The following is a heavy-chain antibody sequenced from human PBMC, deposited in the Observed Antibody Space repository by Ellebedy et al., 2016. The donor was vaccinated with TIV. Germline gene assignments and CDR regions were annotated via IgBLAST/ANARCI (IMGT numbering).Heavy chain of an antibody. CDR2: IYYSGST. Sequence: MPSETLSLTCTVSGGSISSSSYYWGWIRQPPGKGLEWIGSIYYSGSTYYNPSLKSRVTISVDTSKNQFSLKLSSVTAADTAVYYCARLGSGSHYDYWGQGTLVTVSS. J-gene: IGHJ4*02. CDR3: ARLGSGSHYDY. V-gene: IGHV4-39*07. CDR1: GGSISSSSYY. D-gene: IGHD1-26*01.